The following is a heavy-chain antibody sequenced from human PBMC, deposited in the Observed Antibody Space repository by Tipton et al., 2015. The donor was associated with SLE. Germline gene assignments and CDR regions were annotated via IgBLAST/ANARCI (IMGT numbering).Heavy chain of an antibody. Sequence: FGFTFSSYAMHWVRQAPGKGLEWVAFIRYDGSNKNYADSVKGRFTISRDNSKNTLYLQMNSLRAEDTAVYYCATRRDGYNYGGFDIWGQGTMVTVSS. CDR3: ATRRDGYNYGGFDI. CDR1: GFTFSSYA. CDR2: IRYDGSNK. J-gene: IGHJ3*02. V-gene: IGHV3-30*02. D-gene: IGHD5-24*01.